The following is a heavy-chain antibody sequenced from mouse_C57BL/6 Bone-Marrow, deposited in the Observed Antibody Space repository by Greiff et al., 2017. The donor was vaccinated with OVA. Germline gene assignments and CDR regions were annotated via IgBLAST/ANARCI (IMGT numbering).Heavy chain of an antibody. CDR2: IDPSDSYT. Sequence: LVESGAELVKPGASVKLSCKASGYTFTSYWMQWVKQRPGQGLEWIGEIDPSDSYTNYNQKFKGKATLTVDTSSSTAYMQLSSLTSEDSAVYYCYSFWFAYWGQGTLVTVSA. D-gene: IGHD3-1*01. CDR3: YSFWFAY. V-gene: IGHV1-50*01. CDR1: GYTFTSYW. J-gene: IGHJ3*01.